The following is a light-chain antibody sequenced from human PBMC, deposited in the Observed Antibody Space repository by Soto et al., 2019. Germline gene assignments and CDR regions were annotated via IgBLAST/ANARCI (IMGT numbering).Light chain of an antibody. J-gene: IGLJ2*01. V-gene: IGLV2-11*01. CDR1: SSDVGGYNY. CDR2: DVS. Sequence: QSALTQPRSVSGSPGKSVTISCTGTSSDVGGYNYVSWYQQHPGKAPKLMIYDVSKRPSGVPDRFYGSKSGNTASLTISGLQAEDEADYYCCSYAGSYTVVFGGGTKLTVL. CDR3: CSYAGSYTVV.